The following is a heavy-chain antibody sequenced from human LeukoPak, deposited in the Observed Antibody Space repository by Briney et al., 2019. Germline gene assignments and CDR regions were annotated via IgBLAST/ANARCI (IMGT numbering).Heavy chain of an antibody. J-gene: IGHJ4*02. CDR2: ISGSGNTI. D-gene: IGHD3-22*01. Sequence: GGSLRLSCAASGFTFSDYYMSWIRQAPGKGLEWISSISGSGNTIYYADSAMGRFTISRDNAKNPLYLLMNSLTAEDTAVYYCARDRSGGTYYYDSSGYSFWGQGTLVTVSS. V-gene: IGHV3-11*01. CDR1: GFTFSDYY. CDR3: ARDRSGGTYYYDSSGYSF.